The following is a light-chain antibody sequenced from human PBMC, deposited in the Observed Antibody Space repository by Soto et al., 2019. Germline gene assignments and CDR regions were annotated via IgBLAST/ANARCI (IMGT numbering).Light chain of an antibody. CDR2: DAS. J-gene: IGKJ4*02. CDR3: QQRSNGPQAIT. Sequence: EIVLTQSPATLSLSPGERATLSCSASQSVSSYLAWYQQKPGQAPRLLIYDASNRATGIPARCSGSGSGTDCTLTISSLEPEELAAYNGQQRSNGPQAITFGGGTKVEI. V-gene: IGKV3-11*01. CDR1: QSVSSY.